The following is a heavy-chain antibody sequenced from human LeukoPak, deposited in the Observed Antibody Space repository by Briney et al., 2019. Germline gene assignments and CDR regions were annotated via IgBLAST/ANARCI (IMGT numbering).Heavy chain of an antibody. CDR1: GFTFSSYS. CDR2: ISSSSSSYI. J-gene: IGHJ4*02. CDR3: ARVYCSSTSCYQDSDY. Sequence: PGGSLRLSCAASGFTFSSYSMNWVRQAPGKGLEWVSSISSSSSSYIYYADSVKGRFTISRDNAKNSLYLQMNSLRAEDTAVYYCARVYCSSTSCYQDSDYWGQGTLVTVSS. D-gene: IGHD2-2*01. V-gene: IGHV3-21*01.